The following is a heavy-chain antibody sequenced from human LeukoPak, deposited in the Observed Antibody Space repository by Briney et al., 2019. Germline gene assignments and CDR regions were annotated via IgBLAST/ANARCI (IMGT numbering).Heavy chain of an antibody. D-gene: IGHD3-10*01. J-gene: IGHJ5*02. Sequence: GDPLKIPCKRFEYSLTNYWIGWVRQIPGKGLEWMGMIYHDDDYTRYSPSFQGPVTISADQSISPAYLQWTSLKASDTAMYYCVRRRGSDELGSHWFDPWGQGTLVTVSS. V-gene: IGHV5-51*01. CDR2: IYHDDDYT. CDR1: EYSLTNYW. CDR3: VRRRGSDELGSHWFDP.